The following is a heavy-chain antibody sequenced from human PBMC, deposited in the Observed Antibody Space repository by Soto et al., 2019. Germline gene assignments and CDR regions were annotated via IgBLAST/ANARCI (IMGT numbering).Heavy chain of an antibody. J-gene: IGHJ4*02. V-gene: IGHV3-30*03. CDR1: DFDFSSYG. Sequence: PGGSLRLSCAASDFDFSSYGIHWVRQAPGKGLEWVAASSYDGRETFYADSAKGRFTVSKGMSKNTAFLQMNALRHEDTAVYFCAGDSGWPILNFDNWGQGTPVTVSS. D-gene: IGHD3-10*01. CDR2: SSYDGRET. CDR3: AGDSGWPILNFDN.